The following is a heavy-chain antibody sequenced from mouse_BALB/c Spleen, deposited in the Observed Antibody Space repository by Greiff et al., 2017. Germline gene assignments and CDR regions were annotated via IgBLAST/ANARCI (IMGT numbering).Heavy chain of an antibody. J-gene: IGHJ4*01. Sequence: EVKLMESGPDLVKPSQSLSLTCTVTGYSITSGYSWHWIRQFPGNKLEWMGYIHYSGSTNYNPSLKSRISITRDTSKNRFFLQLNSVTTEDTATYYCARDPRYHDPYYAMDYWGQGTSVTVSS. D-gene: IGHD2-14*01. CDR1: GYSITSGYS. CDR2: IHYSGST. V-gene: IGHV3-1*02. CDR3: ARDPRYHDPYYAMDY.